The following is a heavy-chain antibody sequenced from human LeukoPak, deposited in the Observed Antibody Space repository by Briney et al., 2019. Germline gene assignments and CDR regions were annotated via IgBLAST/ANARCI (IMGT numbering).Heavy chain of an antibody. CDR2: IYTSGST. D-gene: IGHD2-2*01. CDR1: GGSISSYY. V-gene: IGHV4-4*07. CDR3: VRLAQYCSSTSCHYYFDY. J-gene: IGHJ4*02. Sequence: SETLSLTCTVSGGSISSYYWSWIRQPAGKGLEWIGRIYTSGSTNYNPSLKSRVTMSVDTSKNQFSLKLSSVTAADTAVYYWVRLAQYCSSTSCHYYFDYWGQGTLVTVSS.